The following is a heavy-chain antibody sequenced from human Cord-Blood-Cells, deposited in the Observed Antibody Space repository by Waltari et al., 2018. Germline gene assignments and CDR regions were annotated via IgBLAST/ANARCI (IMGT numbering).Heavy chain of an antibody. CDR2: TIPIFGTA. V-gene: IGHV1-69*18. CDR3: ARDRLGYCSSTSCYYFDY. D-gene: IGHD2-2*01. CDR1: GGTFSSYA. Sequence: QVQLVQSGAEVKKPGSSVKVSCKASGGTFSSYAISWVRQAPGQGLEWMVRTIPIFGTANYAKKCQGRVTITADESTSTAYMELSSVRSEDTAVYYCARDRLGYCSSTSCYYFDYWGQGTLVTVSS. J-gene: IGHJ4*02.